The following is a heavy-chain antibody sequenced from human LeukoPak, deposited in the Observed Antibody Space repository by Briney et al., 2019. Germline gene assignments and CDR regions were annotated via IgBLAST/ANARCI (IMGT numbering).Heavy chain of an antibody. CDR1: GGSFSGYY. J-gene: IGHJ4*02. V-gene: IGHV4-34*01. Sequence: SETLSLTCAVYGGSFSGYYWSWIRHPPGKGLEWIGEINHSGSTNYNPSLKSRVTISVDTSKNQFSLKLSSVTAADTAVYYCARGWAAEQDYWGQGTLVTVSS. CDR3: ARGWAAEQDY. CDR2: INHSGST. D-gene: IGHD1/OR15-1a*01.